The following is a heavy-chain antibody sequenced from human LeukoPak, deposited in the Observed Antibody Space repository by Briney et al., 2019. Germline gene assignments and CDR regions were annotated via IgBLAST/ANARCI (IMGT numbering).Heavy chain of an antibody. CDR1: GFTFSSYS. V-gene: IGHV3-21*01. D-gene: IGHD3-22*01. CDR3: ARVPTMIVVDDAFDI. J-gene: IGHJ3*02. Sequence: GGSLRLSCAASGFTFSSYSMNWVRQAPGKGLEWVSSISSSSSYIYYADSVKGRFTISRDNAKNSLYLQMNSLRAEDTAMYYCARVPTMIVVDDAFDIWGQGTMVTVSS. CDR2: ISSSSSYI.